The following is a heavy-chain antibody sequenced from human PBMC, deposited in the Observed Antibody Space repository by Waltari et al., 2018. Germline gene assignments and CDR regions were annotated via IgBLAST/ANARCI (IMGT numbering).Heavy chain of an antibody. J-gene: IGHJ3*02. CDR2: IDPSDSYT. V-gene: IGHV5-10-1*01. CDR3: LGGAFDI. Sequence: EGQLVQSGAEVTKAGESRRISVKGCAYSFTSYWNHRVRQMPGGALGWVGRIDPSDSYTNYSPSFQGHVTISADKSISTAYLQWRSLEASDTAVYYCLGGAFDIWGQGTMVTVSS. CDR1: AYSFTSYW.